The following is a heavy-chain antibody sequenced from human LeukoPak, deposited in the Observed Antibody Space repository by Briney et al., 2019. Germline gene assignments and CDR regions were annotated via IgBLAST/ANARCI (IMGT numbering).Heavy chain of an antibody. J-gene: IGHJ4*02. CDR3: ARDPWTSDY. V-gene: IGHV3-21*01. D-gene: IGHD3/OR15-3a*01. CDR2: ISSTSSYK. Sequence: GGSRRLSCAASGFTLSSYSMNWVRQAPGKGLEWVSSISSTSSYKYYADSVKGRFTISRDNAKNSLYLQMSSLRADDTAVYYCARDPWTSDYWGQRTLVTVSS. CDR1: GFTLSSYS.